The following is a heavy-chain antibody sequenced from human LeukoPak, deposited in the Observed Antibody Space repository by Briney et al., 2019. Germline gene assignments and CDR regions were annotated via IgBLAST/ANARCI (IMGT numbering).Heavy chain of an antibody. V-gene: IGHV5-51*01. CDR3: ARVVVPAAILF. CDR2: INAGDSET. D-gene: IGHD2-2*01. CDR1: GYKFTNYW. Sequence: GGSLKISCKASGYKFTNYWIGWVRQMSGKGLEWMGIINAGDSETIYSPSYQGQLTISVDKSVSTAYLHWTSLKASDTAMYYCARVVVPAAILFWGQGTLVNVFS. J-gene: IGHJ4*02.